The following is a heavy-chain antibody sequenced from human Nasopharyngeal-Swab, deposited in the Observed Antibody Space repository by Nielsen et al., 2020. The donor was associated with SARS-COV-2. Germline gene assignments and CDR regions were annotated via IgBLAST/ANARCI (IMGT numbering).Heavy chain of an antibody. CDR1: GFTFSSYS. D-gene: IGHD5-24*01. V-gene: IGHV3-21*04. CDR3: VRDLQGWLQSGFDY. Sequence: GGSLRLSCAASGFTFSSYSMNWVRQAPGKGLEWVSSISSSSSYIYYAGSVRGRFTISRDNAKNSLYLQMNSLRVEDTALYYCVRDLQGWLQSGFDYWGQGTLVTVSS. J-gene: IGHJ4*02. CDR2: ISSSSSYI.